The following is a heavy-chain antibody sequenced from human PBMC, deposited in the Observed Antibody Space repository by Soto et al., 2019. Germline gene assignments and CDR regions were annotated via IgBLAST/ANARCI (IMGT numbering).Heavy chain of an antibody. V-gene: IGHV1-69*13. Sequence: GASLKVSCKASGGTFSSYAISWVRQAPGQGLEWMGGIIPIFGTANYAQKFQGRVTITADESTSTAYMELSSLRSEDTAVYYCAREDDDYDILTGRWFDPWGQGTLVNVSS. J-gene: IGHJ5*02. CDR1: GGTFSSYA. D-gene: IGHD3-9*01. CDR2: IIPIFGTA. CDR3: AREDDDYDILTGRWFDP.